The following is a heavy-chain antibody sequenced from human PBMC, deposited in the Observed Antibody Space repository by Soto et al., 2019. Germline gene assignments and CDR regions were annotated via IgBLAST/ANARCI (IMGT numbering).Heavy chain of an antibody. D-gene: IGHD2-21*01. CDR1: SKC. CDR3: AFYCEGIHRNPIWHSGIAF. Sequence: SKCRRWVRQAPEQGREWMGWISAYNGNTNYAQKLQGRVTMTTDTSTSTAYMELRSLRSDDTAVYYCAFYCEGIHRNPIWHSGIAFLGKRTTV. CDR2: ISAYNGNT. J-gene: IGHJ6*04. V-gene: IGHV1-18*01.